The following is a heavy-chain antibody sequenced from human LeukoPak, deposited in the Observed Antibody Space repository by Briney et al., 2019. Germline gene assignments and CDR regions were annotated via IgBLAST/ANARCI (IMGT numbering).Heavy chain of an antibody. V-gene: IGHV1-2*02. Sequence: ASVKVSCKASGYTFTDYYTHWVRQAPGQGPEWMGWINPNTGGTNYAQKFQGRVTMTRDTSISTAYMELSSLRSDDTALYYCARGREVAGTVSYWGQGTLVTVSS. CDR1: GYTFTDYY. D-gene: IGHD6-19*01. CDR3: ARGREVAGTVSY. J-gene: IGHJ4*02. CDR2: INPNTGGT.